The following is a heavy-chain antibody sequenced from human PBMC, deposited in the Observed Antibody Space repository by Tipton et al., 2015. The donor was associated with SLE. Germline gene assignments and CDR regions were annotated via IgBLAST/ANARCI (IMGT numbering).Heavy chain of an antibody. CDR1: GGSIGTSNYY. D-gene: IGHD2-15*01. CDR2: FYYTGSA. V-gene: IGHV4-39*07. J-gene: IGHJ5*02. CDR3: ARDSRIGWFDP. Sequence: TLSLTCTVSGGSIGTSNYYWGWIRQPPGKGLEWVGSFYYTGSAYYNPSLKSRVTILLDTSKNQFSLKLTSVTAADTAVYYCARDSRIGWFDPWGQGTLVTVSS.